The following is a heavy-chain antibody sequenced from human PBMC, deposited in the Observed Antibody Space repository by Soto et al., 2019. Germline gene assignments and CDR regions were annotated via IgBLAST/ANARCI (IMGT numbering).Heavy chain of an antibody. V-gene: IGHV1-69*06. CDR3: ARGLPPTTFGVGSPPNDAFDK. J-gene: IGHJ3*02. Sequence: QVQLVQSGAEVKKPGSSVKVSCKASGGTFGNYAINWVRQAPGQGPEWMGGFIPIFGTANYAQRFQGRVTINADISTSTAYMELSSLRSEDTAVYYCARGLPPTTFGVGSPPNDAFDKWGQGTRVTVSS. CDR1: GGTFGNYA. CDR2: FIPIFGTA. D-gene: IGHD3-3*01.